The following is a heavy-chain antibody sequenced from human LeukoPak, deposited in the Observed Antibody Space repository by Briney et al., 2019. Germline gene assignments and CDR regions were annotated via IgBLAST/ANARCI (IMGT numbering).Heavy chain of an antibody. CDR3: ARGGYDY. Sequence: GGSLRLSCAASEFDFSSHAMTWVRQAPGKGLEWVAVISYDGSNKYYADSVKGRFTISRDNSKNTLYLQMNSLRAEDTAVYYCARGGYDYWGQGTLVAVSS. D-gene: IGHD5-18*01. V-gene: IGHV3-30-3*01. CDR1: EFDFSSHA. J-gene: IGHJ4*02. CDR2: ISYDGSNK.